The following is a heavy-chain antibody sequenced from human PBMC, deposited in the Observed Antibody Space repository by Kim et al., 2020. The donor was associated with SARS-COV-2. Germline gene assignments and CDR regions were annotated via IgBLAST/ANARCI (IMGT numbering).Heavy chain of an antibody. Sequence: SETLSLTCTVSGGSISSYYWSWIRQPPGKGLEWIGYIYYSGSTNYNPSLKSRVTISVDTSKNQFSLKLSSVTAADTAVYYCARVSYSSSWVNWFDPWGQGTLVTVSS. CDR2: IYYSGST. CDR3: ARVSYSSSWVNWFDP. D-gene: IGHD6-13*01. J-gene: IGHJ5*02. V-gene: IGHV4-59*01. CDR1: GGSISSYY.